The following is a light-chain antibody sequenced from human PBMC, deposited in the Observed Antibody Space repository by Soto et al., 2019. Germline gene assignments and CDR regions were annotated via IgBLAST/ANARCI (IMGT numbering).Light chain of an antibody. CDR2: GAS. J-gene: IGKJ1*01. Sequence: EIVMTQSAGTLSLSPGERSTVSCMASQSVINNYLAWYQQKPGQAPRLLIYGASNRATGIPDRFSGSGSGTDFTLTISRLEPEDFAVYYCQQYGSSGTFGQGTKVDIK. CDR3: QQYGSSGT. CDR1: QSVINNY. V-gene: IGKV3-20*01.